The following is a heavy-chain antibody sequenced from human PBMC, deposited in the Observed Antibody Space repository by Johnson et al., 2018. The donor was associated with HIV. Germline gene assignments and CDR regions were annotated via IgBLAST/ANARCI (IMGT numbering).Heavy chain of an antibody. Sequence: EKLVESGGGLVQPGGSLRLSCAASGFTFSDYYMSWIRQAPGKGLEWVSVIYSGGSTYYADSVKGRFTISRDNSKNTLYLQMNSLRAEDTAVYYCARDHRAYCGGDCYSDAFDIWGQGTMVTVSS. CDR1: GFTFSDYY. CDR2: IYSGGST. CDR3: ARDHRAYCGGDCYSDAFDI. D-gene: IGHD2-21*02. J-gene: IGHJ3*02. V-gene: IGHV3-66*01.